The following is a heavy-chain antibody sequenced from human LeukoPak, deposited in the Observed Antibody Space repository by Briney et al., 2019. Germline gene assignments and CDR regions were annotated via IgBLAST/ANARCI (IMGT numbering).Heavy chain of an antibody. D-gene: IGHD3-22*01. V-gene: IGHV3-23*01. CDR2: ISGSGGST. Sequence: GGSLRLSCAASGFTFSSYAMSWFRQAPGKGLEWVSAISGSGGSTYYADSVKGRFTISRDNSKNTLYLQMNSLRAEDTAVYYCAKDFSSGSYFDYWGQGTLVTFSS. CDR3: AKDFSSGSYFDY. CDR1: GFTFSSYA. J-gene: IGHJ4*02.